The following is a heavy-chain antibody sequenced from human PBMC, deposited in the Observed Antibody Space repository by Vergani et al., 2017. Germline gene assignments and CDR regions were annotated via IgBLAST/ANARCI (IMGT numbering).Heavy chain of an antibody. CDR1: GGTFSSYA. CDR2: IIPIFGTA. CDR3: ATRYYDILTGRLHYYYGMDV. V-gene: IGHV1-69*06. J-gene: IGHJ6*02. D-gene: IGHD3-9*01. Sequence: QVQLVQSGAEVKKPGSSVKVSCKASGGTFSSYAISWVRLAPGQGLEWMGGIIPIFGTANYAQKFQGRVTMTEDTSTDTAYMELSSLRSEDTAVYYCATRYYDILTGRLHYYYGMDVWGQGTTVTVSS.